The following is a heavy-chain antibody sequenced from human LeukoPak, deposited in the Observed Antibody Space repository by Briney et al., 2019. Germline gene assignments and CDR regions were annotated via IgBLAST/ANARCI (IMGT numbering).Heavy chain of an antibody. V-gene: IGHV4-59*01. CDR1: GGSINTYY. D-gene: IGHD3-22*01. CDR2: IYYSGST. Sequence: QPSETLSLTCTVSGGSINTYYWGWIRQPPGKGLEWIGYIYYSGSTNYNPSLKSRVTISVDTSKNQFSLKLSSVTAADTAVYYCARAPGYYDSSGLGIDYWGQGTLITVSS. CDR3: ARAPGYYDSSGLGIDY. J-gene: IGHJ4*02.